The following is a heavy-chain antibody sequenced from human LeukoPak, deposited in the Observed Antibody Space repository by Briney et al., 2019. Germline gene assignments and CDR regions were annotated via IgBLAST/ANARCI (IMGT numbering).Heavy chain of an antibody. D-gene: IGHD1-1*01. Sequence: PGGSLRLSCAASGFTFSSYSMNWVRQAPGKGLEWVSSISSSSTIYYADSVKGRFTISRNNAKNSLYLQMNSLRAEDTAVYYCARDRSSTTPYYYYYYMDVWGKGTTVTVSS. CDR2: ISSSSTI. CDR3: ARDRSSTTPYYYYYYMDV. J-gene: IGHJ6*03. V-gene: IGHV3-48*01. CDR1: GFTFSSYS.